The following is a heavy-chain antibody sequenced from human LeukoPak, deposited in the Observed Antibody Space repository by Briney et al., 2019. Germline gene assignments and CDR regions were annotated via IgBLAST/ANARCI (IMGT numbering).Heavy chain of an antibody. CDR1: GFTFTSYA. D-gene: IGHD3-22*01. V-gene: IGHV3-23*01. Sequence: GGSLRLSCAASGFTFTSYAMSWVRQAPGKGLEWVSAMSVSGGSTYYADSVKGRFTVSRDNSKNTLYLEMKSLRGEDTAVYYCAKDGVGDSSGYYLLEHWGQGTLVIVSS. CDR3: AKDGVGDSSGYYLLEH. CDR2: MSVSGGST. J-gene: IGHJ1*01.